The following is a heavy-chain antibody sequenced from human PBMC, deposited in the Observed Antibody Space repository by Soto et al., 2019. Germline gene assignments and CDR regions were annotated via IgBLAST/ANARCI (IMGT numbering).Heavy chain of an antibody. J-gene: IGHJ6*03. V-gene: IGHV4-39*01. CDR2: IYYSGST. CDR1: GGSISSSSYY. Sequence: QLQLQESGPGLVKPSETLSLTCSVSGGSISSSSYYWGWIRQPPGKGLEWIGNIYYSGSTNYNPSLKSRLTISADTAKNQFSLKLSSVTAADTAVYFWARVYYYYCYMDVWGKGTTVTVSS. CDR3: ARVYYYYCYMDV.